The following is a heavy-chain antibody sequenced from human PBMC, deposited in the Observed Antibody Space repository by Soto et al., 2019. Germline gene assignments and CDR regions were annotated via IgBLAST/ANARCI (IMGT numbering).Heavy chain of an antibody. J-gene: IGHJ4*02. Sequence: GASVKVSCKASGGTFSSYTTSWVRQAPGQGLEWMGRIIPILGIANYAQKFQGRVTITADKSTSTAYMELSSLRSEDTAVYYCARDRYYYDSSGPDFWGQGTLVTVSS. D-gene: IGHD3-22*01. CDR1: GGTFSSYT. V-gene: IGHV1-69*04. CDR2: IIPILGIA. CDR3: ARDRYYYDSSGPDF.